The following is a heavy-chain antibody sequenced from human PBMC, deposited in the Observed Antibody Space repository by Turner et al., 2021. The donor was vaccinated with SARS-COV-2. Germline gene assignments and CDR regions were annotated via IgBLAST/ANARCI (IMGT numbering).Heavy chain of an antibody. CDR2: INPNSGGT. Sequence: QVQLVQSGAEVKKPGASVTVSCTSSGYTFTGYYMLWVRQAPGQGLEWMGWINPNSGGTNYAQRFQGSVTMTRDTSISTAYMELSRLRSDDTAVYYCARGETIAVAGTQYFDYWGQGTLVTVSS. D-gene: IGHD6-19*01. V-gene: IGHV1-2*02. CDR3: ARGETIAVAGTQYFDY. CDR1: GYTFTGYY. J-gene: IGHJ4*02.